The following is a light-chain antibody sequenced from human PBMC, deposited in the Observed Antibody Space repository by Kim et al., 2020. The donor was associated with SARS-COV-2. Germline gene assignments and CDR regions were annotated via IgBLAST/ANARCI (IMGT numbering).Light chain of an antibody. Sequence: GQRVTISCSGSSSNIGNNHVSWYQHLPGTAPKLLIYENHKRPSGSPDRFSGSKSGTSATLGITGLQTGDEADYYCGTWDTSLNAWVFGEGTQLTVL. CDR1: SSNIGNNH. CDR2: ENH. V-gene: IGLV1-51*01. J-gene: IGLJ3*02. CDR3: GTWDTSLNAWV.